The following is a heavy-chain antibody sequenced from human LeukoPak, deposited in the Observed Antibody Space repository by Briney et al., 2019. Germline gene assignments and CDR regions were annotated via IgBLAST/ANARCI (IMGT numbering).Heavy chain of an antibody. Sequence: PGGSLRLSCAASGFTFSNYAMHWVRQAPGKGLEWVAFIRYDGSNKYYADSVKGRFTISRDNSKNTLYLQMNSLRAEDTAVYYCARDRGTGLYYYYGMDVWGQGTTVTVSS. V-gene: IGHV3-30*02. CDR1: GFTFSNYA. CDR2: IRYDGSNK. CDR3: ARDRGTGLYYYYGMDV. J-gene: IGHJ6*02. D-gene: IGHD1-14*01.